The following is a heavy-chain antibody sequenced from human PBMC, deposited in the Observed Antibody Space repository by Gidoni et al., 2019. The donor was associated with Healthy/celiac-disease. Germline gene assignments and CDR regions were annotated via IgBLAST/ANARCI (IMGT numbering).Heavy chain of an antibody. CDR3: ARHAWYFDL. V-gene: IGHV4-59*08. Sequence: QVQLQESGPGLVKPSETLSLTCTVSGGSISRYYWSWIRQPPGKGLEWIGYIYYSGSTNYNPSLKSRVTISVDTSKNQFSLKLSSVTAADTAVYYCARHAWYFDLWGRGTLVTVSS. J-gene: IGHJ2*01. CDR1: GGSISRYY. CDR2: IYYSGST.